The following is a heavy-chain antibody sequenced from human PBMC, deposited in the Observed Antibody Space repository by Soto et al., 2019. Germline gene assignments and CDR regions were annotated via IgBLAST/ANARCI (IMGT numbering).Heavy chain of an antibody. Sequence: SETLSLTCNFSVDSITTDGYSCSWIRQPPGKGLEWIGYIYHTGTAYYNPSLKSRVTLSVDRSKNQFSLSLSSMTAADTAVYYCAREAWERNFEFWGQGTLVNVSS. D-gene: IGHD1-26*01. V-gene: IGHV4-30-2*01. CDR3: AREAWERNFEF. CDR1: VDSITTDGYS. J-gene: IGHJ4*02. CDR2: IYHTGTA.